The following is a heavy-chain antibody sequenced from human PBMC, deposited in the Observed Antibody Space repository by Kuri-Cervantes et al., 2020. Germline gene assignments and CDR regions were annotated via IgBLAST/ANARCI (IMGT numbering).Heavy chain of an antibody. D-gene: IGHD6-19*01. CDR2: INHSGST. J-gene: IGHJ3*02. V-gene: IGHV4-34*01. Sequence: SETLSLTCAVYGGSFSGYYWSWIRQPPGKGLEWIGEINHSGSTNYNPSLKSRVTISVDTSKNQFSLKLSSVTAADTAVYYCARRGIAVAVAFDIWGQGTMVIVSS. CDR1: GGSFSGYY. CDR3: ARRGIAVAVAFDI.